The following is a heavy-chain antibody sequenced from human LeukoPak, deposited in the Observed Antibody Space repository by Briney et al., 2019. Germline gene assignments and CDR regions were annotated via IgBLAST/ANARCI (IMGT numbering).Heavy chain of an antibody. CDR3: ARAGYCSGGRCYGGDY. V-gene: IGHV3-48*01. D-gene: IGHD2-15*01. CDR2: INREIGTI. Sequence: HSGGSLRLSCAASGFTFSTYSMNWVRQAPGKGLEWISHINREIGTIYYADSVKGRFTVSRDNDKNSLYLQMNSLRGEDTAVYYCARAGYCSGGRCYGGDYWGQGTLVTVSS. CDR1: GFTFSTYS. J-gene: IGHJ4*02.